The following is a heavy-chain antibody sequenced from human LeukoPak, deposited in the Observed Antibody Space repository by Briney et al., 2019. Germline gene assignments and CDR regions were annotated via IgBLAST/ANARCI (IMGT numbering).Heavy chain of an antibody. CDR2: IKQDGSDT. Sequence: PGGSLRLSCAASGFTFSDYWMTWVREVAGGGLEWGANIKQDGSDTYYLDSVRGRFTISRDNAKKSLYLEMSNLRGDDTAVYYCARVGAWELQRVFEYWGQGTLVTVSS. CDR3: ARVGAWELQRVFEY. J-gene: IGHJ4*02. D-gene: IGHD1-26*01. V-gene: IGHV3-7*01. CDR1: GFTFSDYW.